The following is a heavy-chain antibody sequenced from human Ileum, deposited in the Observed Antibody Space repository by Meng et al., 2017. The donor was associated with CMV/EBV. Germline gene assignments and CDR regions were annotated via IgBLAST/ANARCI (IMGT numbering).Heavy chain of an antibody. CDR2: IYYSGTT. Sequence: SETLSLTCTVSGGSISSSSYYWGWIRQPPGKGLEWFGSIYYSGTTYYNPSLKTRVTTSLDTSKNQFSLKLSSVTAADTAVYYCATELPGYYGSVRMGDWGQGTLVTVSS. CDR3: ATELPGYYGSVRMGD. CDR1: GGSISSSSYY. J-gene: IGHJ4*02. V-gene: IGHV4-39*07. D-gene: IGHD3-10*01.